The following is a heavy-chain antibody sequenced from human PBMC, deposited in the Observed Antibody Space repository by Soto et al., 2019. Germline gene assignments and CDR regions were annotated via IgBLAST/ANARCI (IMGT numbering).Heavy chain of an antibody. CDR3: VKEHGDSFNDE. Sequence: GGSKRLSWATSEFAFSTYAMTWVRQAPGRGLQWVATISDSGDITYYADSVKGRFTISRDNSKNPVYLQMNSLRAEDTAVYCCVKEHGDSFNDEGGQGTLGTV. J-gene: IGHJ4*02. CDR1: EFAFSTYA. V-gene: IGHV3-23*01. CDR2: ISDSGDIT. D-gene: IGHD2-21*01.